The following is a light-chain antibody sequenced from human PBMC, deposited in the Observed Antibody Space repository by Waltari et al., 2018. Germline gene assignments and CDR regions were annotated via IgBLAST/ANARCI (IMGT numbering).Light chain of an antibody. J-gene: IGKJ3*01. CDR2: EAS. CDR3: QQFNTYPIP. V-gene: IGKV1-5*03. CDR1: HSISTW. Sequence: DIQMTPSPSTLSASVGNRFTITCRASHSISTWLAWYQQKPGKAPKLLIYEASSLENGVPSRFSGSGSGTEFTLTISSLQPDDFATYYCQQFNTYPIPFGRGTKVDIK.